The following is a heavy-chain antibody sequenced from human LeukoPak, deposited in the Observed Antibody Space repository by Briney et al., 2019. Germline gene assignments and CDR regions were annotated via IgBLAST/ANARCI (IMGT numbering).Heavy chain of an antibody. V-gene: IGHV3-53*01. CDR2: IYSDGST. J-gene: IGHJ3*02. Sequence: ETLSLTCTVSGGSISGYYWSWIRQSPGKGLEWVSEIYSDGSTYYAASVKGRFSISRHNSKNTVYLQMNSLRAEDTAVYYCARELREHGVFDIWGQGTMVTVSS. D-gene: IGHD1-26*01. CDR3: ARELREHGVFDI. CDR1: GGSISGYY.